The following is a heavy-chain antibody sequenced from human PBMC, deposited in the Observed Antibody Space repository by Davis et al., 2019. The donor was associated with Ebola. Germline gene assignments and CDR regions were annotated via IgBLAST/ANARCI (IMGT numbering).Heavy chain of an antibody. Sequence: PGGSLRLSCAASGFTFSTYWMSWVRQAPGKGVEWVANIKQDGSEKYYVDSVKGRFTISRDNAKNSLYLQMNSLRDEDTAVYYCARGHGAQWLHWGQGTLVTVSS. CDR2: IKQDGSEK. CDR1: GFTFSTYW. J-gene: IGHJ4*02. D-gene: IGHD6-19*01. V-gene: IGHV3-7*01. CDR3: ARGHGAQWLH.